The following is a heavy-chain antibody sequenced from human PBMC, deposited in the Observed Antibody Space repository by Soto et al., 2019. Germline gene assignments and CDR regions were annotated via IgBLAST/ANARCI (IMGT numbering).Heavy chain of an antibody. D-gene: IGHD2-2*02. V-gene: IGHV1-46*01. CDR1: GYTFTSYC. J-gene: IGHJ4*02. Sequence: ASVKVSCKASGYTFTSYCMHWVRQAPGQGLEWMGIINPSGGSTSYAQKFQGRVTMTRDTSTSTVYMELSSLRSEDTAVYYCAREPCSSTSCYTHFDYWGQGTLVTVSS. CDR2: INPSGGST. CDR3: AREPCSSTSCYTHFDY.